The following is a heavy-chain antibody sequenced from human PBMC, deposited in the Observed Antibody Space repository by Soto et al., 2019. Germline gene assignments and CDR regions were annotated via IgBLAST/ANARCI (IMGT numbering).Heavy chain of an antibody. D-gene: IGHD6-6*01. CDR2: IYYSWPT. Sequence: QVHLQESGPGLVKPSETLSLTCAVSGGSVTSGTYYWGWIRQPPGKGLAWIGYIYYSWPTNYNPSLKSRVAVSVDASNNQISLKLTSVTAADTAVSYWGRFEYTTLRGLDVWGHGTTVTVSS. CDR1: GGSVTSGTYY. J-gene: IGHJ6*02. CDR3: GRFEYTTLRGLDV. V-gene: IGHV4-61*01.